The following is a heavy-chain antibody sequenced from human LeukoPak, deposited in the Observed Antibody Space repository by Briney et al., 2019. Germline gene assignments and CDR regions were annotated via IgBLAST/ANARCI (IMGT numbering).Heavy chain of an antibody. CDR1: GYTFTSYG. J-gene: IGHJ4*02. V-gene: IGHV1-18*01. CDR2: ISAYNGNT. Sequence: ASVKVSCKASGYTFTSYGISWVRQAPGQGLEWMGWISAYNGNTNYAQKLQGRVTMTTDTSTSTAYMELRSLRSDDTAVYYCARVGYYYDSSGYYSAYFDYWGQGTLVTVSS. CDR3: ARVGYYYDSSGYYSAYFDY. D-gene: IGHD3-22*01.